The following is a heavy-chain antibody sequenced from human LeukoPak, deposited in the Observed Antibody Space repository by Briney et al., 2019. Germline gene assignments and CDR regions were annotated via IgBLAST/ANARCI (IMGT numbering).Heavy chain of an antibody. CDR1: GGTFSSYA. D-gene: IGHD2-2*01. J-gene: IGHJ3*02. CDR3: ASTGTLGYCSSTSCFDDAFDI. V-gene: IGHV1-69*05. Sequence: SVKVSCKASGGTFSSYAISWVRQAPGQGLEWMGRIIPIFGTANYAQKFQGRVTITTDESTSTAYMELSSLRSEDTAAYYCASTGTLGYCSSTSCFDDAFDIWGQGTMVTVSS. CDR2: IIPIFGTA.